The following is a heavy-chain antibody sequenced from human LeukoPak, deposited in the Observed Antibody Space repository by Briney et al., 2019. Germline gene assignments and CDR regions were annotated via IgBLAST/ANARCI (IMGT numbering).Heavy chain of an antibody. Sequence: SVKVSCKASGGTFSSYAISWVRQAPGQGLEWMGGIIPIFGTANCAQKFQGRVTITADESTSTAYMELSSLRSEDTAVYYCATLYDMIAMEYYYYYYMDVWGKGTTVTVSS. CDR1: GGTFSSYA. CDR3: ATLYDMIAMEYYYYYYMDV. D-gene: IGHD2-21*01. V-gene: IGHV1-69*01. CDR2: IIPIFGTA. J-gene: IGHJ6*03.